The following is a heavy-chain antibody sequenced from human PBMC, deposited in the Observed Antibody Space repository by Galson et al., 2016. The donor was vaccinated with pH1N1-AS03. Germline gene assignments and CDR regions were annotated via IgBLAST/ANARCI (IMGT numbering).Heavy chain of an antibody. Sequence: SLRLPCAASGFTVSTYDMHWVRQSAGGGLEWVSLIAAVGTTEYAGSVKGRFTIFRDNVKNSLYLQMNNLRAEDTALYYCAVWGYISNTHGLDVWGKGTTVTVSS. CDR3: AVWGYISNTHGLDV. J-gene: IGHJ6*04. D-gene: IGHD5-18*01. CDR2: IAAVGTT. V-gene: IGHV3-13*01. CDR1: GFTVSTYD.